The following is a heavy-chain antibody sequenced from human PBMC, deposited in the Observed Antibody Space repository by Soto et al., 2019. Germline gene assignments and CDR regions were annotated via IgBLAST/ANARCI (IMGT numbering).Heavy chain of an antibody. V-gene: IGHV1-18*04. J-gene: IGHJ6*02. Sequence: QVHLVQSGSEVMKPGASVKVSCKASGYTFRSYGISWVRQAPGQGLEWMGWISAYNGNTKYAQKFQDRVTMSTDISTSTAYMEVRSLRSDDTAVFYCARSVHEVPYYGMDIWGQGTTVTVSS. CDR1: GYTFRSYG. CDR3: ARSVHEVPYYGMDI. CDR2: ISAYNGNT.